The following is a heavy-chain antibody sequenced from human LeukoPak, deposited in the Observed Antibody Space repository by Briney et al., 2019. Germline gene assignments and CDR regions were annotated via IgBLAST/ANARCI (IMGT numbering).Heavy chain of an antibody. Sequence: SETLSLTCTVSGGSISSSSYYWGWIRQPPGKGLEWIGSIYYSGSTYYNPSLKSRVTISVDTSKNQFSLKLSSVTAADTAVYYCARAVLRYFDWLHPNWFDPWGQGTLVTVSS. D-gene: IGHD3-9*01. CDR1: GGSISSSSYY. CDR2: IYYSGST. CDR3: ARAVLRYFDWLHPNWFDP. J-gene: IGHJ5*02. V-gene: IGHV4-39*01.